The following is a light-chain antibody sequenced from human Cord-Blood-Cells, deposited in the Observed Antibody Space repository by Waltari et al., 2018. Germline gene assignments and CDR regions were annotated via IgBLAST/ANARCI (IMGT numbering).Light chain of an antibody. CDR2: CAS. CDR1: QSVLYSSKNKNY. CDR3: QQYDSTPLT. V-gene: IGKV4-1*01. Sequence: DIVMTQSPDSLAVSLGERATINCKSSQSVLYSSKNKNYLAWYQQKPGQPPKLLIYCASTRESGVPDRFSGSGSGTDFALTISSLQAEDVAVYYCQQYDSTPLTFGGGTKVEIK. J-gene: IGKJ4*01.